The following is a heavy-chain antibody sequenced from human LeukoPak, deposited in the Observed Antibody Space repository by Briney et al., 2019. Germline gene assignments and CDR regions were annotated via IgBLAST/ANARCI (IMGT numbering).Heavy chain of an antibody. J-gene: IGHJ4*02. CDR2: ISANGGGT. CDR3: AKGSSPFDY. V-gene: IGHV3-23*01. D-gene: IGHD6-13*01. Sequence: GGSLRLSCAASGFTFSNYAMSWVRQAPGKGLEWVSAISANGGGTYYADSVKGRFTISRDNSKNTLYLQMNSLRAEDTAVYYCAKGSSPFDYWGQGTLVTVSS. CDR1: GFTFSNYA.